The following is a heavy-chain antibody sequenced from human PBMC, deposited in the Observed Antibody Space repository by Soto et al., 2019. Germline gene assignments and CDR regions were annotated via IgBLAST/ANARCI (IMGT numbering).Heavy chain of an antibody. CDR2: ISFDGKNR. CDR1: GFIFSNYG. J-gene: IGHJ4*02. Sequence: QVQLVESGGGVVQPGKSLRLSCAASGFIFSNYGMHWFRQAPGKGLEWVALISFDGKNRNYADSVKGRFNIYRDNPKNTLYLEMNSLRPEDTAFYYCAKRGGVVGGSEHPFFEYWGQGTLVTVSS. V-gene: IGHV3-30*18. D-gene: IGHD2-15*01. CDR3: AKRGGVVGGSEHPFFEY.